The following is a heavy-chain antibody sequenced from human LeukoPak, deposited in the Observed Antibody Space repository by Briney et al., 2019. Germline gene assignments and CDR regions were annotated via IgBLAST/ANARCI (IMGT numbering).Heavy chain of an antibody. CDR1: GFTFSYYG. CDR2: ISSDGNTQ. CDR3: AKEIGVAEQFDY. V-gene: IGHV3-30*18. Sequence: PGGSLRLSCAASGFTFSYYGMHWVRQAPGKGLEWMAVISSDGNTQYYADFVKGRFTISRDNSKNTLFLQMYSLRPEDTAVYYCAKEIGVAEQFDYWGQGTLVIVSS. J-gene: IGHJ4*02. D-gene: IGHD6-19*01.